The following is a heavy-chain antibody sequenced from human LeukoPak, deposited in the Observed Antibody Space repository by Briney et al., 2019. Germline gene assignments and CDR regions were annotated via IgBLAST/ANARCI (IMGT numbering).Heavy chain of an antibody. J-gene: IGHJ4*02. CDR3: AKSFAVAGSRPPDY. V-gene: IGHV3-74*01. CDR2: TNEHGTII. D-gene: IGHD6-13*01. Sequence: PGGSLRLSCAASGFSFSNYWFHWVRQAPGEGLVWVSRTNEHGTIINYADSAKGRFTISRDNSKNTLYLQMNSLRAEDTAVYYCAKSFAVAGSRPPDYWGQGTLVTVSS. CDR1: GFSFSNYW.